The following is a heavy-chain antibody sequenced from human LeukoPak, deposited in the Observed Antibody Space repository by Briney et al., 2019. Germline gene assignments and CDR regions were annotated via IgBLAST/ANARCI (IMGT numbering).Heavy chain of an antibody. V-gene: IGHV3-48*01. CDR1: GFTFSSYS. CDR2: ISSSSSTI. J-gene: IGHJ4*02. D-gene: IGHD2-15*01. CDR3: ARAGCSGGICLYYFDY. Sequence: GGSLRLSCAASGFTFSSYSMNWVRQAPGKGLEWVSYISSSSSTIYYADSVKGRFTISRHNSKNTLFLQMNSLRAEDTAVYYCARAGCSGGICLYYFDYWGQGTLVTVAS.